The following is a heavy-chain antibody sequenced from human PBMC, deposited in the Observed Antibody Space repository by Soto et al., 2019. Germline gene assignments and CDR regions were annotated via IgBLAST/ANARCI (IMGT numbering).Heavy chain of an antibody. CDR1: GYTFTIYA. Sequence: ASVKVSCKASGYTFTIYAMNWVRQAPGQGLEWMGWINTNTGNPTYAQGFTGRFVFSLDTSVSTAYLQICSLKAEDTAVYYCARGVYYGDYEDYYYFYYGMDVWGQGTTVTVSS. V-gene: IGHV7-4-1*01. D-gene: IGHD4-17*01. CDR2: INTNTGNP. CDR3: ARGVYYGDYEDYYYFYYGMDV. J-gene: IGHJ6*02.